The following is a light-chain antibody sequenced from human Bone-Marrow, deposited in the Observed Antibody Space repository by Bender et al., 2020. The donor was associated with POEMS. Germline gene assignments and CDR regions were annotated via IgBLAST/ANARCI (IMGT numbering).Light chain of an antibody. CDR2: DVS. Sequence: QSVLTQPPSASGSPGQSVTISCTGTSSDVGAYNSVSWYQQHPGKAPKLLISDVSNRPSGISNRFSGSKSGNTASLTISGLQTEDEADYYCSSYTSSTKVFGPGTKVTVL. J-gene: IGLJ1*01. CDR3: SSYTSSTKV. CDR1: SSDVGAYNS. V-gene: IGLV2-14*01.